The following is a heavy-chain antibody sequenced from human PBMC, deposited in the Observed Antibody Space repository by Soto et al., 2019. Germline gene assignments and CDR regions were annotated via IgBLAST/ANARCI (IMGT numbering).Heavy chain of an antibody. Sequence: PGGSLRLSCAASGFTFSSYAMSWVRQAPGKGLEWVSAISGSGGSTYYADSVKGRFTISRDNSKNTLYLQMNSLRAEDTAVYYCAKDIKVGPEDNRSQGIWLDYWGQGTLVTVSS. V-gene: IGHV3-23*01. D-gene: IGHD2-15*01. CDR1: GFTFSSYA. CDR3: AKDIKVGPEDNRSQGIWLDY. CDR2: ISGSGGST. J-gene: IGHJ4*02.